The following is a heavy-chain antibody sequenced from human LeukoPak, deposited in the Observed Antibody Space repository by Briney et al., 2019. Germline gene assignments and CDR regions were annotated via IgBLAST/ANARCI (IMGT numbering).Heavy chain of an antibody. V-gene: IGHV3-23*01. D-gene: IGHD2-15*01. CDR3: ANVFYPASGIPN. J-gene: IGHJ4*02. Sequence: GGSLRLSCAASGFTFSSFAMTWVRQAPGKGLEWVSSISGGGADTYYTDSVKGRFTISRDNSKNRMYLQMNALRAEDTAVYYCANVFYPASGIPNWGQGTLVTVSS. CDR2: ISGGGADT. CDR1: GFTFSSFA.